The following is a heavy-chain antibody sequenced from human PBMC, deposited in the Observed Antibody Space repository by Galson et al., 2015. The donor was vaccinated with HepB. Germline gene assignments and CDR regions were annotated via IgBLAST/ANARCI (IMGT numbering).Heavy chain of an antibody. V-gene: IGHV3-30-3*01. CDR2: ISYDGSNK. J-gene: IGHJ4*02. D-gene: IGHD3-10*01. CDR3: ARDVSVVRGEIKYYFDY. Sequence: SLRLSCAASGFTFSSYAMHWVRQAPGKGLEWVAVISYDGSNKYYADSVKGRFTVSRDNSKNTLYLQMNSLRAEDTAVYYCARDVSVVRGEIKYYFDYWGQGTLVTVSS. CDR1: GFTFSSYA.